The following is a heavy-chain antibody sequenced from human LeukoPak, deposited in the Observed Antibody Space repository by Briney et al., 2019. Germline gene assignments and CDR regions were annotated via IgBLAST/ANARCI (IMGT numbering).Heavy chain of an antibody. CDR3: ARDTLEYSNSPDALDI. CDR2: IGSSGSTV. J-gene: IGHJ3*02. D-gene: IGHD4-23*01. CDR1: GFTFSAYE. Sequence: GGSLRLSCAASGFTFSAYEMNWVRQAPGTGLEWVSYIGSSGSTVYYADSVKGRFTISRDNAKNSLYMQMESLRDEDTAIYYCARDTLEYSNSPDALDIWGQGTMVTVSS. V-gene: IGHV3-48*03.